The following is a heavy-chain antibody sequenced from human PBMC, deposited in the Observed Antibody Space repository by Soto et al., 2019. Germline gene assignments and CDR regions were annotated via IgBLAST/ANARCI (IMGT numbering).Heavy chain of an antibody. Sequence: QMQLQESGPGLVKPSQTLSLTCTVSGGSISSGGYYWSWIRQLPGKGLEWMGDLYRSGNAYYNPSLESRVTKSVDTSKNQFSLNLSSVTAADTAVYYCVRKNAFSRGSFYYSGMVVWGHGTTVTVS. CDR1: GGSISSGGYY. CDR3: VRKNAFSRGSFYYSGMVV. J-gene: IGHJ6*02. CDR2: LYRSGNA. V-gene: IGHV4-31*03. D-gene: IGHD3-3*01.